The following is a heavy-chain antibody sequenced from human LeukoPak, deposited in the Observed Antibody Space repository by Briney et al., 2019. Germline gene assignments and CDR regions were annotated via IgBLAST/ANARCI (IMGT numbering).Heavy chain of an antibody. CDR1: GGSFSGYY. CDR2: INHSGST. D-gene: IGHD6-19*01. Sequence: SETLSLTCAVYGGSFSGYYWSWIRQPPGKGLEGIGEINHSGSTNYNPSLKSRVTISVDTSKNQFSLKLSSVTAADTAVYYCARAGYSSGWYVYWGQGTLVTVSS. J-gene: IGHJ4*02. CDR3: ARAGYSSGWYVY. V-gene: IGHV4-34*01.